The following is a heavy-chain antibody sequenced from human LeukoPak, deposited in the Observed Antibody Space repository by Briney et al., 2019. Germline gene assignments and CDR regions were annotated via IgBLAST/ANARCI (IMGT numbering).Heavy chain of an antibody. CDR3: ARCDFWSGFGWFEH. CDR2: IIPIFGTA. V-gene: IGHV1-69*01. CDR1: GVTFSSYA. D-gene: IGHD3-3*01. J-gene: IGHJ5*02. Sequence: SVKVSCKASGVTFSSYAISWVRQAPRQGLEWMGRIIPIFGTANYAQKFQGRVTTTADETTSTAYMELSSLGSEDTTVYYCARCDFWSGFGWFEHWGQRTLVTVSS.